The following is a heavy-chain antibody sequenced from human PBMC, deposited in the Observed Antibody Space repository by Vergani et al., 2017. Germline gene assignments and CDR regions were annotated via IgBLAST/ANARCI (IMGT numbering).Heavy chain of an antibody. CDR1: GGTFSSYA. Sequence: QVQLVQSGAEVKKPGSSVKVSCKASGGTFSSYAISWVRQAPGQGLEWMGGIIPIFGTANYAQKFQGRVTITADESTSTAYMGLRSLRSEDTAVYYCARGYEDCSGGSCYSGLFDIGGQGRMVTVSS. CDR2: IIPIFGTA. J-gene: IGHJ3*02. CDR3: ARGYEDCSGGSCYSGLFDI. D-gene: IGHD2-15*01. V-gene: IGHV1-69*01.